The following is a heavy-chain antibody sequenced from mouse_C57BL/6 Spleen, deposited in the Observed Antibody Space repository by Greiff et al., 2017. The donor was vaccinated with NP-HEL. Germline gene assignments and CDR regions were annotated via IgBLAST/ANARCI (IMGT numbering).Heavy chain of an antibody. CDR3: AREELDNFDY. CDR1: GYTFTSYT. V-gene: IGHV1-4*01. Sequence: VMLVESGAELARPGASVKMSCKASGYTFTSYTMHWVKQRPGQGLEWIGYINPSSGYTKYNQKFKDKATLTADKSSSTAYMQLSSLTSEDSAVYYCAREELDNFDYWGQGTTLTVSS. CDR2: INPSSGYT. J-gene: IGHJ2*01.